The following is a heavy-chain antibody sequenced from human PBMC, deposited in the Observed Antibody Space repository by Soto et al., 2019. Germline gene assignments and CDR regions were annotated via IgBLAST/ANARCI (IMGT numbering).Heavy chain of an antibody. CDR2: ISSSSSYI. Sequence: GGSLRLSCASSVFTFSSYSMNCVRHSPGKWLEWVSSISSSSSYIYYADSVKGRFTISRDNAKNSLYLQMNSLRAEDTAVYYCARDKGPLGRAFDLWGQGTRVTVSS. V-gene: IGHV3-21*01. CDR1: VFTFSSYS. D-gene: IGHD3-10*01. J-gene: IGHJ3*01. CDR3: ARDKGPLGRAFDL.